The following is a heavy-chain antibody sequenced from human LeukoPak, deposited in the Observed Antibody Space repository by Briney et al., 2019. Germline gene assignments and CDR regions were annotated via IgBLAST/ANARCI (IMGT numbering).Heavy chain of an antibody. CDR1: GFTFSSYW. J-gene: IGHJ6*03. CDR3: ARFRYGSGVPLYMDV. Sequence: PGGSLRLSCAASGFTFSSYWMHWVRQAPGKGLVWVSRINSDGSSTSYADSVKGRFTISRDNAKNTLYLQMNSLRAEDTAVYYCARFRYGSGVPLYMDVWGKGTTVTISS. CDR2: INSDGSST. V-gene: IGHV3-74*01. D-gene: IGHD3-10*01.